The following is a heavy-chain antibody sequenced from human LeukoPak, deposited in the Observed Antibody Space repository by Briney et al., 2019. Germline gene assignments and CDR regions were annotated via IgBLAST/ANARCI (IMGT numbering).Heavy chain of an antibody. CDR3: AKRSAYYDSRGYYFPFEY. V-gene: IGHV3-23*01. CDR1: GATFSSYA. CDR2: TSHSGGTT. D-gene: IGHD3-22*01. Sequence: GGSLRLSCAASGATFSSYAMTWVRQAPGMGPEWVSATSHSGGTTYYADSVKGRFTITRDNSKNTLYLQMNSLRAEDTAVYYCAKRSAYYDSRGYYFPFEYWGQGTLVTVSS. J-gene: IGHJ4*02.